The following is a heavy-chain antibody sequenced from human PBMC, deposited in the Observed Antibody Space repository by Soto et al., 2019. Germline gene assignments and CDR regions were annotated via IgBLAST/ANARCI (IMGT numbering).Heavy chain of an antibody. V-gene: IGHV3-48*01. CDR1: GFTFSSYS. J-gene: IGHJ2*01. CDR3: ARDQERGSSGWLYWYFDL. Sequence: GVLRLSCAASGFTFSSYSMNWVRQAPGKGLEWVSYISSSSSTIYYADSVKGRFTISRDNAKNSLYLQMNSLRAEDTAVYYCARDQERGSSGWLYWYFDLWGRGTLVTVSS. CDR2: ISSSSSTI. D-gene: IGHD6-19*01.